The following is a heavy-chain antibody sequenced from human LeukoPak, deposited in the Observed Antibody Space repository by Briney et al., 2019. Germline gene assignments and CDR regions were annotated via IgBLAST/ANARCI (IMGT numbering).Heavy chain of an antibody. D-gene: IGHD3-3*01. V-gene: IGHV3-23*01. CDR3: AKDFEPITIFGVVPFPHY. CDR2: ISGSGGST. J-gene: IGHJ4*02. CDR1: GFTFSSYA. Sequence: GSLRLSCAASGFTFSSYAMHWVRQAPGKGLEWVSAISGSGGSTYYADSVKGRFTISRDNSKNTLYVQMNSLRAEDTAVYYCAKDFEPITIFGVVPFPHYWGQGTLVTVSS.